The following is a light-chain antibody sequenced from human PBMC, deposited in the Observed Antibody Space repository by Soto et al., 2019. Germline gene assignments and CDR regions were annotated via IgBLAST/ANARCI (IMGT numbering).Light chain of an antibody. CDR1: QSVSSN. J-gene: IGKJ4*01. Sequence: EVVMTQSPVTLSLSPGERATLSCRASQSVSSNLAWYQQKPGQAPRLLIYDASNRATGIPARFSGSGSGTEFTLTISTLEPEDFAVYYCQQPTNWPLTFGGGTKVDIK. CDR2: DAS. CDR3: QQPTNWPLT. V-gene: IGKV3-11*01.